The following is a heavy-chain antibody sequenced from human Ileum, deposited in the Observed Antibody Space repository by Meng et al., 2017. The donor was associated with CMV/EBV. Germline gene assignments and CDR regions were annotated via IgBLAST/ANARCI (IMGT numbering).Heavy chain of an antibody. CDR3: AREPAERITIFGVVLGAFDI. J-gene: IGHJ3*02. D-gene: IGHD3-3*01. V-gene: IGHV4-31*03. Sequence: LRLSCTVSGGSISSGGYYWSWIRQHPGKGLEWIGYIYYSGSTYYNPSLKSRVTISVDTSKNQFSLKLSSVTAADTAVYYCAREPAERITIFGVVLGAFDIWGQGTMVTVSS. CDR2: IYYSGST. CDR1: GGSISSGGYY.